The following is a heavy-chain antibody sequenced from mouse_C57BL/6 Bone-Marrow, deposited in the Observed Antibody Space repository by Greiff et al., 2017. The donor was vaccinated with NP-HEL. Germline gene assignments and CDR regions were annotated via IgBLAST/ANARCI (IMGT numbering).Heavy chain of an antibody. CDR3: ASYSNYWYFDV. D-gene: IGHD2-5*01. Sequence: QVQLQQSGAELVRPGTSVKVSCKASGYAFTNYLIEWVKQRPGQGLEWIGVINPGSGGTNYNEKFKGKATLTADKSSSTAYMQLSSLTSEDSAVYFCASYSNYWYFDVWGTGTTVTVSS. J-gene: IGHJ1*03. CDR2: INPGSGGT. V-gene: IGHV1-54*01. CDR1: GYAFTNYL.